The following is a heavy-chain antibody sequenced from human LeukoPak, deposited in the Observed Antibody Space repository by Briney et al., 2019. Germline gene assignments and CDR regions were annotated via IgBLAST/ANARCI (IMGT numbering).Heavy chain of an antibody. CDR1: GGSIYSSSYY. D-gene: IGHD2-2*02. Sequence: PSETLSLTCTVSGGSIYSSSYYWGWIRQTPGKGLEWIGSMYYTGNSFYNPSLKSRRTISVDTSRNQFSLKLSSVTAADTAVYYCASQRSVGNKQVVPAAILYWGQGTLVTVSS. J-gene: IGHJ4*02. CDR3: ASQRSVGNKQVVPAAILY. CDR2: MYYTGNS. V-gene: IGHV4-39*01.